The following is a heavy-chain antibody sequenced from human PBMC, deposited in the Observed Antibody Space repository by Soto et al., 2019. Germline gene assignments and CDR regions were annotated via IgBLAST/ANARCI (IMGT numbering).Heavy chain of an antibody. V-gene: IGHV6-1*01. CDR1: GDSVSSNSAA. D-gene: IGHD2-15*01. Sequence: SQTLSLTCAISGDSVSSNSAAWNWIRQSPSRGLEWLGRTYYRSKWYNDYAVSVKSRITINPDTSKNQFSLQLNSVTPEDTVVYYCAREHCRGGSCYSGIDPWGQGTLVTVSS. CDR2: TYYRSKWYN. J-gene: IGHJ5*02. CDR3: AREHCRGGSCYSGIDP.